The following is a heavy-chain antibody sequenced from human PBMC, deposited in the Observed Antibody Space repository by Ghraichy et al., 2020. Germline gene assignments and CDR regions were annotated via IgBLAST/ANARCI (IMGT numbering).Heavy chain of an antibody. CDR1: GGSISSSSYY. V-gene: IGHV4-39*01. CDR3: ARHLGRGGSYHLDWYFDL. CDR2: IYYSGST. Sequence: SETLSLTCTVSGGSISSSSYYWGWIRQPPGKGLEWIGSIYYSGSTYYNPSLKSRVTISVDTSKNQFSLKLSSVTAADTAVYYCARHLGRGGSYHLDWYFDLWGRGTLVTVSS. D-gene: IGHD1-26*01. J-gene: IGHJ2*01.